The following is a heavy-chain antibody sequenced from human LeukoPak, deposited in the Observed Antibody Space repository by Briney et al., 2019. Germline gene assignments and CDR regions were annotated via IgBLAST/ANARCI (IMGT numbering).Heavy chain of an antibody. CDR3: ARAGLYNWNYEGTAYFDY. D-gene: IGHD1-7*01. CDR1: GFTFSSYA. V-gene: IGHV3-30*02. CDR2: IRYDGSNK. J-gene: IGHJ4*02. Sequence: PGGSLRLSCAASGFTFSSYAMHWVRQAPGKGLEWVAFIRYDGSNKYYADSVKGRFTISRDNSKNTLYLQMNSLRAEDTAVYYCARAGLYNWNYEGTAYFDYWGQGTLVTVSS.